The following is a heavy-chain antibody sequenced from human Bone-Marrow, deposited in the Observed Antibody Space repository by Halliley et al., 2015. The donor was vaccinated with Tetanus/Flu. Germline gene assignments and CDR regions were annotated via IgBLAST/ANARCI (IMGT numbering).Heavy chain of an antibody. J-gene: IGHJ4*02. CDR2: RFFSGPT. Sequence: RGWFGYRFFSGPTYYNPSLGSRLAISLGPSKNQFSLKLSSVTAADSGVYYCASMTAMTSFEYWGQGTLITVSS. D-gene: IGHD4-17*01. CDR3: ASMTAMTSFEY. V-gene: IGHV4-30-4*01.